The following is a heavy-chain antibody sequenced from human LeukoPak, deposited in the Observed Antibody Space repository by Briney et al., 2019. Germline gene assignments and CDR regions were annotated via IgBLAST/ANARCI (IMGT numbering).Heavy chain of an antibody. CDR2: VDPEDGET. CDR1: GYTFTDYY. J-gene: IGHJ4*02. CDR3: ATGGVYGDYVGY. D-gene: IGHD4-17*01. Sequence: AASVKVSCKVSGYTFTDYYMHWVQQAPGKGLEWMGLVDPEDGETIYAEKFQGRVTITADTSTDTAYMELSSLRSEGTAVYYCATGGVYGDYVGYWGQGTLVTVSS. V-gene: IGHV1-69-2*01.